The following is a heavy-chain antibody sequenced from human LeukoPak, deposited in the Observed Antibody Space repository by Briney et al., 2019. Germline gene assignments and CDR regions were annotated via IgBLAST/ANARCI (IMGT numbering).Heavy chain of an antibody. Sequence: GASVKVSCKASGYTFTSYGISWVRQAPGQGLEWMGWISAYNGNTNYAQKLQGRVTMTTDTSTSTAYMELRSLRSDDTAVYYCARDSTVAPTRDAVVWFDPWGQGTLVTVSS. J-gene: IGHJ5*02. D-gene: IGHD4-23*01. CDR3: ARDSTVAPTRDAVVWFDP. CDR1: GYTFTSYG. V-gene: IGHV1-18*01. CDR2: ISAYNGNT.